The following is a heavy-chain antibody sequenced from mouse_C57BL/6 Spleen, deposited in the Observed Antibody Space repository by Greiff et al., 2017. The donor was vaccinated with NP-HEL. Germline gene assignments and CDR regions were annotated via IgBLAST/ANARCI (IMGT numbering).Heavy chain of an antibody. V-gene: IGHV5-16*01. CDR2: ITYDGISP. Sequence: EVQLVESEGGLVQPGSSIKLSCTASGFTFSDYYIAWVRQVPETGLYFVSNITYDGISPYYLDSLKSRFIISRDNAKNILYLQMSSLKSEDTATYYCARTGSRIWYFDVWGTGTTVTVSS. D-gene: IGHD1-1*01. J-gene: IGHJ1*03. CDR1: GFTFSDYY. CDR3: ARTGSRIWYFDV.